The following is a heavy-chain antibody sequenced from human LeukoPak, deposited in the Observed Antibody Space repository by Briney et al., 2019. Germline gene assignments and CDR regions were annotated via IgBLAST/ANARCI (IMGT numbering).Heavy chain of an antibody. CDR1: GFTFSSYA. CDR3: ARGRDSSGYYSYYYYYYMDV. J-gene: IGHJ6*03. Sequence: GGSLRLSCAASGFTFSSYAMHWVRQAPGKGLEWVAVISYDGSNKYYADSVKGRFTISRDNSKNTLYLQMNSLRAEDTAVYYCARGRDSSGYYSYYYYYYMDVWGKGTTVTVSS. D-gene: IGHD3-22*01. CDR2: ISYDGSNK. V-gene: IGHV3-30*04.